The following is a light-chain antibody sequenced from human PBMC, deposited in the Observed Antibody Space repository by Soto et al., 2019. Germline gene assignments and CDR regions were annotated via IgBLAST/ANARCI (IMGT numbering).Light chain of an antibody. CDR1: QSISSW. CDR3: QQYNSYSQYT. V-gene: IGKV1-5*01. CDR2: DAS. J-gene: IGKJ2*01. Sequence: DIQMTQSPFTLSASVGDRVTITYRASQSISSWLAWYQQKPGKAPKLLIYDASSLESGVPSRFSGSGSGTEFTLTISSLQPDDFATYYCQQYNSYSQYTFGQGTKLEIK.